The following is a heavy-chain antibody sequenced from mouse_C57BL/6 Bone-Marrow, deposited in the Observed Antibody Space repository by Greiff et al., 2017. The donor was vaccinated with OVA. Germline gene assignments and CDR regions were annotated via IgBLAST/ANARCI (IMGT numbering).Heavy chain of an antibody. CDR1: GYTFTSYG. CDR3: ARLGDYDVRDY. Sequence: VKLMESGAELARPGASVKLSCKASGYTFTSYGISWVKQRTGQGLEWIGEIYPRSGNTYYNEKFKGKATLTADKSSSTAYMELRSLTSEDSAVYFGARLGDYDVRDYWGQGATLTVSS. CDR2: IYPRSGNT. D-gene: IGHD2-4*01. V-gene: IGHV1-81*01. J-gene: IGHJ2*01.